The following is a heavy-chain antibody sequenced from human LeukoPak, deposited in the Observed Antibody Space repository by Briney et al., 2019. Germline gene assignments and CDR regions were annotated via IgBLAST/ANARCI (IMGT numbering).Heavy chain of an antibody. D-gene: IGHD3-22*01. CDR3: ARGDYRYSSGPHDY. J-gene: IGHJ4*02. V-gene: IGHV3-53*01. CDR2: IYSGGST. CDR1: GFTVSSNY. Sequence: GGSLRLSCAASGFTVSSNYMSWVRQAPGKGLEWVSVIYSGGSTYYADSVKGRFTISRDNAKNSLYLQMSSLRAEDTAVYYCARGDYRYSSGPHDYWGQGTLVTVSS.